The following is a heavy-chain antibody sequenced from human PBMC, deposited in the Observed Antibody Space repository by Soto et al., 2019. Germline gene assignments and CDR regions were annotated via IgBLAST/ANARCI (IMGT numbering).Heavy chain of an antibody. CDR3: ARACIYGDYHQGGLDY. J-gene: IGHJ4*02. CDR2: ISYDGSNK. D-gene: IGHD4-17*01. Sequence: QVQLVESGGGGVQPGRSLRLSCAASGFTFSSYAMHWVRQAPGKGLEWVAVISYDGSNKYYADSVKGRFTISRDNSKNTLYLQMNSLRAEDTAVYYCARACIYGDYHQGGLDYWGQGTLVTVSS. CDR1: GFTFSSYA. V-gene: IGHV3-30-3*01.